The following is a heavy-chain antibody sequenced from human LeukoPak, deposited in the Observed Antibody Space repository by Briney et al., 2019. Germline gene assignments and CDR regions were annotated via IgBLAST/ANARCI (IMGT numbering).Heavy chain of an antibody. Sequence: SQTLSLTCTVSGGSISSGSYYWSWIRQPAGKGLEWIGRIYTSGSTNYNPSLKSRVTISVDTSKNQFSLKLSSVTAADTAVYYCARWGDKGTMKDPYTYSYYRDVWGKGTTVTVSS. D-gene: IGHD2-21*01. CDR2: IYTSGST. J-gene: IGHJ6*03. V-gene: IGHV4-61*02. CDR1: GGSISSGSYY. CDR3: ARWGDKGTMKDPYTYSYYRDV.